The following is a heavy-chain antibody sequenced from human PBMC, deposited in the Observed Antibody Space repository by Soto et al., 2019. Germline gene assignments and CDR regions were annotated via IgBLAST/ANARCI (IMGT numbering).Heavy chain of an antibody. J-gene: IGHJ6*02. CDR2: IIPISGTA. CDR3: VRSQGSSTSLEIYYYYYYGMDV. V-gene: IGHV1-69*01. CDR1: GGTFSSYA. Sequence: QVQLVQSGAVVKKPGSSVKVSCKASGGTFSSYAISWVRQAPGQGLEWMGGIIPISGTANYAQKFQGRVTITADESTSTVYMELSSLRSEDTAVYFCVRSQGSSTSLEIYYYYYYGMDVWGQGTTVTVSS. D-gene: IGHD2-2*01.